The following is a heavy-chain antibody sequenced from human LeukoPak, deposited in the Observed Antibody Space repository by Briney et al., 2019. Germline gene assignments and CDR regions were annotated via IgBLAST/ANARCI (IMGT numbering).Heavy chain of an antibody. J-gene: IGHJ5*02. CDR2: INPNSGGT. Sequence: ASVKVSCKASGYTFTGYYMHWVRQAPGQGLKWMGWINPNSGGTNYAQKFQGRVTMTRDTSISTAYMELSRLRSDDTAVYYCARSQPAAGHNWFDPWGQGTLVTVSS. D-gene: IGHD6-13*01. CDR3: ARSQPAAGHNWFDP. V-gene: IGHV1-2*02. CDR1: GYTFTGYY.